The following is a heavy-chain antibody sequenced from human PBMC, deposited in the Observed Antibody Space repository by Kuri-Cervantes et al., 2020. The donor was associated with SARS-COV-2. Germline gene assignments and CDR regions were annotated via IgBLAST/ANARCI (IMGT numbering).Heavy chain of an antibody. Sequence: LSLTCAASGFTFSDYYMSWIRQAPGKGLEWVSIISTSGGSTYYADSVKGRFTISRDNSKNTRYLQMNSLKTEDTAVYYCTTLIDYWGQGALVTVSS. CDR1: GFTFSDYY. J-gene: IGHJ4*02. CDR2: ISTSGGST. V-gene: IGHV3-23*01. CDR3: TTLIDY.